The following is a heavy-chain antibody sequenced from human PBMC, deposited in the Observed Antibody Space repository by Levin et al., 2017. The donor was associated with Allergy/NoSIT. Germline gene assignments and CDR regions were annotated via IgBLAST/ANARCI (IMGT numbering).Heavy chain of an antibody. D-gene: IGHD3-10*01. Sequence: QAGGSLRLSCAASGFTFSSYAMHWVRQAPGKGLEWVAIISYDGSSKYYADSVKGRFTISRDNSKNTLYLQMNSLRAEDTAVYYCARDAFYGSGTYHVYWGQGTLVTVSS. CDR1: GFTFSSYA. CDR2: ISYDGSSK. V-gene: IGHV3-30-3*01. CDR3: ARDAFYGSGTYHVY. J-gene: IGHJ4*02.